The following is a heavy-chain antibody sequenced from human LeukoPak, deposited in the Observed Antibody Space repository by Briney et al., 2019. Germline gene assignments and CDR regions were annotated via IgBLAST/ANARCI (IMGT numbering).Heavy chain of an antibody. CDR2: TDPIGGST. D-gene: IGHD4-11*01. Sequence: ASVKVSCKASGYTFTNYYMHWVRQAPGQGLEWMGITDPIGGSTNYAQKFQGRVTMTRDTSTSTVYMELSSLRSEDSAVYYCARWTTTYLDYWGQGTLVTVSS. J-gene: IGHJ4*02. V-gene: IGHV1-46*01. CDR1: GYTFTNYY. CDR3: ARWTTTYLDY.